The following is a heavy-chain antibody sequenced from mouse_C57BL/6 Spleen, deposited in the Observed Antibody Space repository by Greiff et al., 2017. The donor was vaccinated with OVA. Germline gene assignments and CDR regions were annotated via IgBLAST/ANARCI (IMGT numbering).Heavy chain of an antibody. CDR1: CYTFPSYW. CDR3: ARNYGNSAWCAY. CDR2: IDPSDSYT. J-gene: IGHJ3*01. V-gene: IGHV1-50*01. D-gene: IGHD2-1*01. Sequence: VKLQQSGAELVKPGASVKLSCTASCYTFPSYWMQWVQQRPGQGLEWIGEIDPSDSYTTYHQQFKCKATLTVDTSSSTAYMQLSSLTSEDSAVYYGARNYGNSAWCAYWGQGTLVTVSA.